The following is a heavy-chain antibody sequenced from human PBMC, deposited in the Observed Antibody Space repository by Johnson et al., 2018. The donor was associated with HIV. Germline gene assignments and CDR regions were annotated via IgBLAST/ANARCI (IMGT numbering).Heavy chain of an antibody. D-gene: IGHD1-7*01. J-gene: IGHJ3*02. CDR3: AREATGTTNAFYM. CDR2: ISYDGSNK. Sequence: QMLLVEYGGGVVQPGRSLRLSCAASGFTFSSYGMHWVRQAPDKGLEWVAVISYDGSNKYYTDSLKGRFTISRDNAKNSLYLQINSLRAEDTAVYYCAREATGTTNAFYMWGQGTMVTVSS. CDR1: GFTFSSYG. V-gene: IGHV3-33*05.